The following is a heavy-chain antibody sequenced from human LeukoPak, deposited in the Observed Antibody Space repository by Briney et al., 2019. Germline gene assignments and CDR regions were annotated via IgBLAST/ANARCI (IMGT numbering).Heavy chain of an antibody. Sequence: GRSLRLSCAASALTFSSYSMNWVRQAPREWLEWVSSISSSSSYIYYADSVKGRFTISRDNAKNSLYLQMNSLRAEDTAVYHCARSSSPNWFDPWGQGTLVTVSS. V-gene: IGHV3-21*01. CDR1: ALTFSSYS. CDR2: ISSSSSYI. D-gene: IGHD6-13*01. CDR3: ARSSSPNWFDP. J-gene: IGHJ5*02.